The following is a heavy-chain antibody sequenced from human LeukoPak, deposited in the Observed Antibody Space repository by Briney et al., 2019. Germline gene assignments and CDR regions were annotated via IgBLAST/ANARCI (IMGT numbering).Heavy chain of an antibody. Sequence: GGSLRLSCAASGFTFSSTWMQWVRQGPGKGLLWVSRISSDERSTTYADSVKGRFTISRDNAKNTLYLQMNSRRAEDTAVYYCTTGYHYFDDWGQGTLVTVSS. J-gene: IGHJ4*02. CDR2: ISSDERST. CDR1: GFTFSSTW. V-gene: IGHV3-74*03. CDR3: TTGYHYFDD. D-gene: IGHD1-1*01.